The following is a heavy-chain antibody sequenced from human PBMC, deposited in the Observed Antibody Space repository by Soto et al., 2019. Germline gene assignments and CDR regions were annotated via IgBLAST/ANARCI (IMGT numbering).Heavy chain of an antibody. CDR1: GGSISSGGYY. CDR3: AASCVACGGFNYYGMDV. Sequence: PSETLSLTCTVSGGSISSGGYYWSWIRQQPRKGLEWIGYIYYSGSTYYNPSLKSRVTISVDTSKNQFSLKLSSVTAADTAVYYCAASCVACGGFNYYGMDVWGQGTTVTVSS. J-gene: IGHJ6*02. V-gene: IGHV4-31*03. D-gene: IGHD2-21*01. CDR2: IYYSGST.